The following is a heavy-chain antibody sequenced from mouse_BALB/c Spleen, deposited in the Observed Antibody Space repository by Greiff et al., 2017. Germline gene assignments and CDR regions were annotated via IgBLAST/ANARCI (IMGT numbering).Heavy chain of an antibody. CDR3: AGIGVTDGGDY. CDR2: IYPEDGDT. D-gene: IGHD1-1*01. CDR1: GYAFSSYW. V-gene: IGHV1-80*01. J-gene: IGHJ2*01. Sequence: VQLQQSGAELVRPGSSVKISCKASGYAFSSYWMHWVKQRPGQGLEWIGQIYPEDGDTNYNGKFKGKATLTADKSSSTAYMQLSSLTSEDSAVYCCAGIGVTDGGDYWGQGTTLTVSS.